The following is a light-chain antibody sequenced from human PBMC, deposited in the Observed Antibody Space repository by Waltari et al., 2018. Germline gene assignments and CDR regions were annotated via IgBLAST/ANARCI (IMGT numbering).Light chain of an antibody. V-gene: IGLV1-40*01. CDR3: QSYDTSLGVV. J-gene: IGLJ2*01. CDR1: WSTIGAGYD. Sequence: QSVLTQPPSVSGAPGQRVTISCTGSWSTIGAGYDVHWYQQLPGKAPTPLVYGVNTRPPGVPDRFFGSKSGTSASLAIPGLQPEDEADYYCQSYDTSLGVVFGGGTKLTVL. CDR2: GVN.